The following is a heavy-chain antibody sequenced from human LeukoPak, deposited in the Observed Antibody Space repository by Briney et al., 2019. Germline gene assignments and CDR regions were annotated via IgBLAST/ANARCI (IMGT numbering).Heavy chain of an antibody. Sequence: GGSLRLSCATSGLTFSTYTMSWVRQAPGEGLEWVSTISYSGSSTFYADSVKGRFTISRDNARNSLYLRMNSLRAEDTAVYYCARDPGAYSSSPIDYWGQGTLVTVSS. J-gene: IGHJ4*02. CDR1: GLTFSTYT. CDR3: ARDPGAYSSSPIDY. V-gene: IGHV3-23*01. CDR2: ISYSGSST. D-gene: IGHD6-6*01.